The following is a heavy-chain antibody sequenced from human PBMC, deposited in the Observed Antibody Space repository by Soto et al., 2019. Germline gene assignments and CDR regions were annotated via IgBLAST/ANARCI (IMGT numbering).Heavy chain of an antibody. Sequence: QVQLVQSGAEVKKPGASVKVSCKASGYTFTSYGISWVRQAPGQGLEWMGWISAYNGNTNYAQKLQGRVTMTTDTSTSTAYMELRGLRSDDTAVYYCARVVVAATDYYYGMDVWGQGTTVTVSS. CDR3: ARVVVAATDYYYGMDV. V-gene: IGHV1-18*01. J-gene: IGHJ6*02. D-gene: IGHD2-15*01. CDR1: GYTFTSYG. CDR2: ISAYNGNT.